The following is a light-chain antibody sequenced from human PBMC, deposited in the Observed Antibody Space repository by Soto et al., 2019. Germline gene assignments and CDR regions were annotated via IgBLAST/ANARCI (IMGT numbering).Light chain of an antibody. V-gene: IGLV2-14*01. CDR2: EVN. J-gene: IGLJ1*01. Sequence: QTVLTQPSSLSGTPGQSITISFTETNSDIGSSLYLSGFQQHAGKAPKLVISEVNYRPSGVSNRFSGSKSGNTAYLTISGLQVEDDAGYFCLSFTTTSTHVFGTGTKVTVL. CDR1: NSDIGSSLY. CDR3: LSFTTTSTHV.